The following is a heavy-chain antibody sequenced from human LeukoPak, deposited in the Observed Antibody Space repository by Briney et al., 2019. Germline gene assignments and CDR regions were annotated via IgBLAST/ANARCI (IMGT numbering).Heavy chain of an antibody. CDR1: GYIYTSYW. J-gene: IGHJ3*02. D-gene: IGHD2-2*01. Sequence: GESLKISCNSSGYIYTSYWIGWVRQMPGKGLEWMGIMYPGDSETRYSPSFQGQVTISADKSISTAYLQWSRLKASDTALYYCARRSTRDAFDIWGQGTMVTVSS. CDR2: MYPGDSET. V-gene: IGHV5-51*01. CDR3: ARRSTRDAFDI.